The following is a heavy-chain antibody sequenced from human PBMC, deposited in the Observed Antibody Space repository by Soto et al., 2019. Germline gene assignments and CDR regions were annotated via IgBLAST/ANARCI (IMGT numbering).Heavy chain of an antibody. CDR2: ISAYNGNT. V-gene: IGHV1-18*01. CDR3: ARYPRGFYYDILTGYYFWFDP. J-gene: IGHJ5*02. D-gene: IGHD3-9*01. CDR1: GYTFTSYG. Sequence: ASVKVSCKASGYTFTSYGISWVRQAPGQGLEWMGWISAYNGNTNYAQKLQGRVTMTTDTSTSTAYMELRSLRSDDTAVYYCARYPRGFYYDILTGYYFWFDPWGQGTLVTVSS.